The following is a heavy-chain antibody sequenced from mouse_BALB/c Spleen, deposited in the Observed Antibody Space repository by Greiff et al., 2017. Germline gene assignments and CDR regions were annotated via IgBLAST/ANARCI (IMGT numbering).Heavy chain of an antibody. CDR1: GYAFTNYL. CDR3: AIFITTVVATVDY. CDR2: INPGSGGT. V-gene: IGHV1-54*03. J-gene: IGHJ2*01. Sequence: QVQLQQSGAELVRPGTSVKVSCKASGYAFTNYLIEWVKQRPGQGLEWIGVINPGSGGTNYNEKFKGKATLTADKSSSTAYMQLSSLTSDDSAVYFCAIFITTVVATVDYWGQGTTLTVAS. D-gene: IGHD1-1*01.